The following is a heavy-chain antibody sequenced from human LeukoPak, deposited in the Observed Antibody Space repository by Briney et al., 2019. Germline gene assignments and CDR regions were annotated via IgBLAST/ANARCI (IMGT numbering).Heavy chain of an antibody. CDR1: GGSISSYY. D-gene: IGHD6-6*01. CDR3: ARAGSSFGWGWFAP. CDR2: IYYSGST. J-gene: IGHJ5*02. Sequence: SETLSLTCTVSGGSISSYYWSWIRQPPGKGLEWIGYIYYSGSTNYNPSLKSRVTISVDTSKNQFSLKLSSVTAADTAVYYCARAGSSFGWGWFAPWGQGTLVTVSS. V-gene: IGHV4-59*01.